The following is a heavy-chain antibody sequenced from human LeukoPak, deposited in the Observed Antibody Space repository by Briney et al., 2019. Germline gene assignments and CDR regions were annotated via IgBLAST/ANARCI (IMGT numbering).Heavy chain of an antibody. D-gene: IGHD3-10*01. V-gene: IGHV4-59*01. J-gene: IGHJ4*02. CDR2: IFYSGST. Sequence: PSETLSLTCTVSGDSIGRYYWNWIRQSPGKGLEWIGYIFYSGSTAYNPSLKSRVTILLDTSNRQFSLKVHSVTASDTAVYCCARDTGYGSVPLWGQGALVAVST. CDR1: GDSIGRYY. CDR3: ARDTGYGSVPL.